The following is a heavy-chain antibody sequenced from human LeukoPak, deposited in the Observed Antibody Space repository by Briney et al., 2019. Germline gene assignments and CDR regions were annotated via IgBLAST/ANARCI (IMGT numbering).Heavy chain of an antibody. V-gene: IGHV1-69*05. J-gene: IGHJ3*02. CDR3: ARDIEGGARYDAFDI. CDR1: GGTFSSYA. Sequence: ASVKVSCKASGGTFSSYAISRVRQAPGPGLEWMGGIIPIFGTANYAQKFQGRVTITTDESTNTAYMELSSLRSEDTAVYYCARDIEGGARYDAFDIWGQGTMVTVSS. CDR2: IIPIFGTA. D-gene: IGHD1-1*01.